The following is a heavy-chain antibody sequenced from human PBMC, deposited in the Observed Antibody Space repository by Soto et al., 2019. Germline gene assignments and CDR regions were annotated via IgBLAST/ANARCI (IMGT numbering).Heavy chain of an antibody. CDR3: ARLHCHSANCVPLDP. Sequence: QLQLQESGPGLVKPSETLSLTCTVSGGSIRDDTYYWGWIRQPPGKGLEWIGSIYYSGTSSYNPSLKSRVTLSVDTSKKHLPLRLSSVTAADTAFYYCARLHCHSANCVPLDPWGQGTLVIVSS. D-gene: IGHD2-2*01. CDR1: GGSIRDDTYY. V-gene: IGHV4-39*02. CDR2: IYYSGTS. J-gene: IGHJ5*02.